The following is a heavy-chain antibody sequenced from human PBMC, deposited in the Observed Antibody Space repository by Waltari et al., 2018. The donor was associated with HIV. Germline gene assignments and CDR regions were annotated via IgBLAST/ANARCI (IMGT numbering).Heavy chain of an antibody. J-gene: IGHJ4*02. V-gene: IGHV3-9*01. CDR3: AKDYYDSSGYPDY. D-gene: IGHD3-22*01. Sequence: EVQLVESGGGLVQPGRSLRLSCAASGFTFDDYAMHWVRQAPGKGLEWVSGISWNSGSIGYADSVKGRLTISRDNAKNSLYLQMNSLRAEDTALYYCAKDYYDSSGYPDYWGQGTLVTVSS. CDR2: ISWNSGSI. CDR1: GFTFDDYA.